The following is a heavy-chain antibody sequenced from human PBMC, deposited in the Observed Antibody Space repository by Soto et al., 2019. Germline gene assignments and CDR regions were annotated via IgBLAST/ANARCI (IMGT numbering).Heavy chain of an antibody. CDR3: ATSYGSGSTHFDS. CDR1: GGTFNSYT. J-gene: IGHJ4*02. CDR2: VNPIVGMS. Sequence: QVQLVQSGAEVKKPGSSVKVSCTASGGTFNSYTLNWVRQAPGQRLEWVGRVNPIVGMSTSASKFQGRVTMTADKSTSIAYMALTGLKSEDTAVYYCATSYGSGSTHFDSWCQGTLVTVSS. D-gene: IGHD3-10*01. V-gene: IGHV1-69*02.